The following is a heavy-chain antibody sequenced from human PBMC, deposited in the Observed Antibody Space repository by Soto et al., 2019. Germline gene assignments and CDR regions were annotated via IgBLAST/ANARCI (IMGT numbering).Heavy chain of an antibody. D-gene: IGHD5-18*01. CDR1: GGSITNHY. CDR2: IYPSGRA. J-gene: IGHJ2*01. Sequence: QVQLQESGPRLVTPSETLTLTCSLSGGSITNHYWGWIRQPPGKGLEFIGRIYPSGRAHYNPSLQSRFTMPVDTSKNQFSLKVNSVTAADTAIYYCARDYDVNTAVDYWYFDLWGRGTLVTVSS. V-gene: IGHV4-4*07. CDR3: ARDYDVNTAVDYWYFDL.